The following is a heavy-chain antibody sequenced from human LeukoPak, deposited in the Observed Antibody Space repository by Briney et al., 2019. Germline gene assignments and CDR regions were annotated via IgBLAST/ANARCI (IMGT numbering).Heavy chain of an antibody. CDR3: ARGLYGGATVSY. V-gene: IGHV3-23*01. CDR1: GFTFSSYD. J-gene: IGHJ4*02. CDR2: IRPSGDNT. D-gene: IGHD2-2*02. Sequence: GGSLRLSCAASGFTFSSYDMTWVRQAPGRGLEWVSSIRPSGDNTYYADSVKGRSTISRDNSKNTLYLQMNSLRAEDTAVYYCARGLYGGATVSYWGQGTLVTVSS.